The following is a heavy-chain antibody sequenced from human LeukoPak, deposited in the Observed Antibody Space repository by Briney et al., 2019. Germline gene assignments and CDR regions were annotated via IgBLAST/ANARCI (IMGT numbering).Heavy chain of an antibody. CDR2: IRSKAYGGTT. V-gene: IGHV3-71*01. Sequence: GGSLRLSCAASGFTVSTNYISWVRQAPGKGLEWVGFIRSKAYGGTTEYAASVKSRFSISRDDSKSIAYLQMNSLRTEDTAVFYCTRDCSGGSCWGDAFDIWGQGTMVTVSS. J-gene: IGHJ3*02. CDR3: TRDCSGGSCWGDAFDI. CDR1: GFTVSTNY. D-gene: IGHD2-15*01.